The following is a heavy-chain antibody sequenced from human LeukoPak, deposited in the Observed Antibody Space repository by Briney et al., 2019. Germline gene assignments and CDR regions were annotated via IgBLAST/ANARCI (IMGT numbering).Heavy chain of an antibody. Sequence: GGSLRLSCAASGFTFSDFSMHWVRQAPGKGLEYVSAISSNGADTYYANSVKGRFTVSRDNSKSTLYLQMGSLRAEDMAVYYCVRVGGRYYDKWGQGTLVTVSS. V-gene: IGHV3-64*01. D-gene: IGHD1-26*01. CDR2: ISSNGADT. CDR3: VRVGGRYYDK. CDR1: GFTFSDFS. J-gene: IGHJ4*02.